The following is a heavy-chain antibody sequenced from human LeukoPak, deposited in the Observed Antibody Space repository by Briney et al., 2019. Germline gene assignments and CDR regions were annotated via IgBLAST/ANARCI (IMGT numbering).Heavy chain of an antibody. CDR2: IKQDGSEK. Sequence: GGSLRLSCAASGFTFSNYWMSWVRQAPGKGLEWVANIKQDGSEKYYVDSVKGRFTISRDNAKNSLYLQMNSLRAEDTAVYYCARDAAVQQLGYFYYYMDVWGKGTTVTVSS. V-gene: IGHV3-7*01. J-gene: IGHJ6*03. CDR1: GFTFSNYW. CDR3: ARDAAVQQLGYFYYYMDV. D-gene: IGHD6-13*01.